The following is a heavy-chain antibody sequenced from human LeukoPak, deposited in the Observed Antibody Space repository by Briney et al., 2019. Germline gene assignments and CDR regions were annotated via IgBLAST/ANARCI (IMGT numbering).Heavy chain of an antibody. CDR1: GFTFSSYS. Sequence: GGSLRLSCAASGFTFSSYSMNWVRQAPGKGLEWVSYISSSSSTIYYADSVKGRFTISRDNAKNSLYLQMNSLRDEDAAVYYCARDRLRYFDFHLYFDYWGQGTLVTVSS. CDR3: ARDRLRYFDFHLYFDY. CDR2: ISSSSSTI. V-gene: IGHV3-48*02. J-gene: IGHJ4*02. D-gene: IGHD3-9*01.